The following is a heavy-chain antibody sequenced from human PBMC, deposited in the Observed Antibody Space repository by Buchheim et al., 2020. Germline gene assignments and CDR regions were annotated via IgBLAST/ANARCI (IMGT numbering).Heavy chain of an antibody. V-gene: IGHV3-7*01. J-gene: IGHJ5*02. Sequence: EVQLVESGGGFVQPGGSLRLSCAVSGFTFTDYLMSWVRQAPGKGLEWVAIIMDDGSEKYYVDSVKGRFTISRDNANKSLYLQMSDLRAEDTAIYYCVREQDSVFWRFYGPWGQGTL. D-gene: IGHD3-3*01. CDR1: GFTFTDYL. CDR3: VREQDSVFWRFYGP. CDR2: IMDDGSEK.